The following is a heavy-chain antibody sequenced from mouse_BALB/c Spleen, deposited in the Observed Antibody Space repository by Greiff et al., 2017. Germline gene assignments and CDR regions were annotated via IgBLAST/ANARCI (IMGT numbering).Heavy chain of an antibody. V-gene: IGHV1S56*01. CDR2: IYPGNVNT. CDR1: GYTFTSYY. Sequence: VQLQQSGPELVKPGASVRISCKASGYTFTSYYIHWVKQRPGQGLEWIGWIYPGNVNTKYNEKFKGKATLTADKSSSTAYMQLSSLTSEDSAVYFCEREGYYYGSSYDYWGQGTTLTVSS. J-gene: IGHJ2*01. CDR3: EREGYYYGSSYDY. D-gene: IGHD1-1*01.